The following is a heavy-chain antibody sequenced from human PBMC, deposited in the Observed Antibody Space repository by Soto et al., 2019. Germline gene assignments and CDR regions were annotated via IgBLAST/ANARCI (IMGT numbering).Heavy chain of an antibody. Sequence: GGSLRLSCAASGFTFDDYAMHWVRQAPGKGLEWVSGISWNSGSIGYADSVKGRFTISRDNAKNSLYLQMNSLRAEDTALYYCASNSNLNDRYYCGQGTLVTVSS. D-gene: IGHD1-1*01. CDR3: ASNSNLNDRYY. J-gene: IGHJ4*02. CDR2: ISWNSGSI. CDR1: GFTFDDYA. V-gene: IGHV3-9*01.